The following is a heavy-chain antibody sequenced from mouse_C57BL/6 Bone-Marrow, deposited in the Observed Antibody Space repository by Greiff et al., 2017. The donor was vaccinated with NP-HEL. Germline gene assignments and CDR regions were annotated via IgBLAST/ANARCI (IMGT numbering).Heavy chain of an antibody. D-gene: IGHD3-2*02. CDR2: IYPRSGNT. V-gene: IGHV1-81*01. Sequence: QVQLQQSGAELARPGASVKLSCKASGYTFTSYGISWVKQRTGQGLEWIGEIYPRSGNTYYNEKFKGKATLTADKSSSTAYMELRSLTSEDSAVYVCARCGSGYLQAMDDWGKGTSVTVAT. J-gene: IGHJ4*01. CDR1: GYTFTSYG. CDR3: ARCGSGYLQAMDD.